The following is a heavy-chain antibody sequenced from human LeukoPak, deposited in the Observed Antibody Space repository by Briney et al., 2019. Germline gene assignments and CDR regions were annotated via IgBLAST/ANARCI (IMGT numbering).Heavy chain of an antibody. V-gene: IGHV3-23*01. J-gene: IGHJ4*02. CDR2: ISGSGGTT. Sequence: GGSLRLSCAASGFTFSNYAMSWVRQAPGKGLEWVSSISGSGGTTYYADSVKGRFTISRVNSKNTLYLQMNSLRADDTAVYYCAKDKDFDILTAYYYWGQGTLVTVSS. D-gene: IGHD3-9*01. CDR3: AKDKDFDILTAYYY. CDR1: GFTFSNYA.